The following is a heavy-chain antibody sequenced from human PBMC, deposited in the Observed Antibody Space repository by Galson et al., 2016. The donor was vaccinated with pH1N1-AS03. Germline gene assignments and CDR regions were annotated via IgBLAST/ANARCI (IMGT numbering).Heavy chain of an antibody. J-gene: IGHJ3*02. CDR2: IKSKTDGGTT. CDR3: RVVAENDAFDM. V-gene: IGHV3-15*01. D-gene: IGHD3-22*01. CDR1: GFTFSNYA. Sequence: SLRLSCAASGFTFSNYAMSWVRQAPGKGLEWVGRIKSKTDGGTTDYAAPVKGRFTISRDDSKNTLYLQMNTLKSEDTAVYYCRVVAENDAFDMWGQGTMVTVSS.